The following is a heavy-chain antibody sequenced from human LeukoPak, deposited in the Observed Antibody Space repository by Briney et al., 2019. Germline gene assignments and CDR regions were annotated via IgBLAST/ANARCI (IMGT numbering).Heavy chain of an antibody. J-gene: IGHJ5*02. CDR3: ARRVRSVAGKEDWFDP. V-gene: IGHV1-69*05. CDR2: IIPIFGTA. CDR1: GGTFSSYA. D-gene: IGHD6-19*01. Sequence: GSSVKVSCEASGGTFSSYAISWVRQAPGQGLEWMGGIIPIFGTANCAQKFQGRVTITTDESTSTAYMELSSLRSEDTAVYYCARRVRSVAGKEDWFDPWGQGTLVTVSS.